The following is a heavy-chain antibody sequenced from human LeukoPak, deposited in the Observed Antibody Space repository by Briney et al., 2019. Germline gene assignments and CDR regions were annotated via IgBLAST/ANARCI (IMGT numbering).Heavy chain of an antibody. CDR3: ARDQSRDIRVDFDY. Sequence: ASVKVSCKTSGYTFGKYAIHWVRQAPGQRFEWMGWIDGGDGDTRFSQKFQDRVSFTRDTFATTVYMEVTSLRSEDTAVYYCARDQSRDIRVDFDYWGQGTLVTVSS. CDR1: GYTFGKYA. D-gene: IGHD2-15*01. V-gene: IGHV1-3*01. J-gene: IGHJ4*02. CDR2: IDGGDGDT.